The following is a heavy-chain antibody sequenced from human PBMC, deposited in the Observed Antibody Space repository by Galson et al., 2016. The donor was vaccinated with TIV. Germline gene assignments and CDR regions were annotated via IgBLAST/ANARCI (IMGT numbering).Heavy chain of an antibody. J-gene: IGHJ4*02. V-gene: IGHV5-51*01. CDR2: VHPDDSDT. CDR1: GYSFATYW. CDR3: ARRGPRYGKFDY. D-gene: IGHD4-17*01. Sequence: QSGAEVKKPGESLKISCEASGYSFATYWIAWVRQKPGEGLEWMGIVHPDDSDTTYNPSFQGQVTFSADKSINTAFLQWSSLEASDTAMYYCARRGPRYGKFDYWGQGTPVTVSS.